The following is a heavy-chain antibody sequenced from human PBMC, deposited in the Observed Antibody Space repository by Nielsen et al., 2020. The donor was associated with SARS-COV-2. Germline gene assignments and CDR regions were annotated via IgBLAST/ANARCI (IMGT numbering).Heavy chain of an antibody. CDR2: IIPMFGTT. CDR3: ARDGARAFDY. CDR1: GYTLTELS. Sequence: SVKVSCKVSGYTLTELSMHWVRQAPGQGLEWMGGIIPMFGTTNNPQKFQGRVTITADKSTSTAYMELSSLRSEDTAVYYCARDGARAFDYWGQGSLVTVSS. V-gene: IGHV1-69*06. J-gene: IGHJ4*02. D-gene: IGHD4/OR15-4a*01.